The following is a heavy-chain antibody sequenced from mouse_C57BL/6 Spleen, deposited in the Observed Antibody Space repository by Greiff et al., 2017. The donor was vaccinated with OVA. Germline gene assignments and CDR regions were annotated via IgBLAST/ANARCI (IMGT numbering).Heavy chain of an antibody. V-gene: IGHV5-6*01. CDR2: ISSGGSYT. Sequence: EVKVVESGGDLVKPGGSLKLSCAASGFTFSSYGMSWVRQTPDKRLEWVATISSGGSYTYYPDSVKGRFTISRDNAKNTLYLQMSSLKSEDTAMYYCARHEESNYRYYFDYWGQGTTLTVSS. J-gene: IGHJ2*01. CDR1: GFTFSSYG. CDR3: ARHEESNYRYYFDY. D-gene: IGHD2-5*01.